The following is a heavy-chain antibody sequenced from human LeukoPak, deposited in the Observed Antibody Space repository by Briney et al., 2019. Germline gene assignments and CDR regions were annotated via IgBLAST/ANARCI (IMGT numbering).Heavy chain of an antibody. J-gene: IGHJ4*02. CDR1: GFTFSRYW. CDR2: INLEGSST. V-gene: IGHV3-74*01. CDR3: ARDVAAAHDY. Sequence: LPGGSLRLSCAGSGFTFSRYWMHWVRQAPGKGLVWVSRINLEGSSTSYADSVKGRFTISRDNAKNTLYLQMNSLRVEDTAVYYCARDVAAAHDYWGQGTLVTVSS. D-gene: IGHD6-13*01.